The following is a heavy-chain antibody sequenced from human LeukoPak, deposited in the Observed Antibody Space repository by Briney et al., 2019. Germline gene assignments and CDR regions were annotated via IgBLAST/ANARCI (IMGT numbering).Heavy chain of an antibody. D-gene: IGHD3-9*01. CDR2: ISAYNGNT. Sequence: GASVKVSCKASGYTFTSYGISWVRQAPGQGLEWMGWISAYNGNTNYAQKLQGGVTMTTDTSTSTAYMELRSLRSDDTAVYYCARDSGLRYFDWLLYDGFDPWGQGTLVTVSS. V-gene: IGHV1-18*01. J-gene: IGHJ5*02. CDR3: ARDSGLRYFDWLLYDGFDP. CDR1: GYTFTSYG.